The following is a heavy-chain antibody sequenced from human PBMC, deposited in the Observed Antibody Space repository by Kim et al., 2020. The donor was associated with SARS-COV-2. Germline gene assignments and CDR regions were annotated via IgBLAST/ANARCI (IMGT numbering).Heavy chain of an antibody. CDR3: ARWGENSDYYDSSGPDAFDI. CDR2: IIPIFGTA. Sequence: SVKVSCKASGGTFSSYAISWVRQAPGQGLEWMGGIIPIFGTANYAQKFQGRVTITADESTSTAYMEPSSLRSEDTAVYYCARWGENSDYYDSSGPDAFDIWGQGTMVTVSS. V-gene: IGHV1-69*13. D-gene: IGHD3-22*01. J-gene: IGHJ3*02. CDR1: GGTFSSYA.